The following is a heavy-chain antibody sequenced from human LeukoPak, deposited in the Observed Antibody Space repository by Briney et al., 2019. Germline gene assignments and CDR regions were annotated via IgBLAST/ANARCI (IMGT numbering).Heavy chain of an antibody. V-gene: IGHV1-46*01. D-gene: IGHD2-21*01. CDR2: INPSGGST. CDR1: GYTFTSYY. CDR3: ATEIAYGIDY. J-gene: IGHJ4*02. Sequence: ASVKVSCKASGYTFTSYYMHWVRQAPGQGLEWMGIINPSGGSTSYAQKFQGRVTMTRDMSTSTAYMELSSLRSEDTAVYYCATEIAYGIDYWGQGTLVTVSS.